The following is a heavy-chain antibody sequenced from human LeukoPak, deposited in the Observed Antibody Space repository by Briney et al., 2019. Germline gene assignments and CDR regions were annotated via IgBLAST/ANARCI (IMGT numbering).Heavy chain of an antibody. D-gene: IGHD6-19*01. CDR3: AKVPIAVAAPTYFDY. CDR1: GFTFDDYA. J-gene: IGHJ4*02. Sequence: PGGSLRLSCAASGFTFDDYAMHWVRQAPGKGLEWVSGISWNSGSIGYADSVKGRFTISRDNAKNSLYLQMNSLRAEDTALYYWAKVPIAVAAPTYFDYWGQGTLVTVSS. V-gene: IGHV3-9*01. CDR2: ISWNSGSI.